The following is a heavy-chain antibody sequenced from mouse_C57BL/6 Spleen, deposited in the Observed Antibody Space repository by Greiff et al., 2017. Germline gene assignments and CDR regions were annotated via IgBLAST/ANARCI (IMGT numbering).Heavy chain of an antibody. V-gene: IGHV5-4*01. CDR3: ARDPLYYGSSYVSFDY. CDR2: ISDGGSYT. J-gene: IGHJ2*01. Sequence: EVQVVESGGGLVKPGGSLKLSCAASGFTFSSYAMSWVRQTPEKRLEWVATISDGGSYTYYPDNVKGRFTISRDNAKNNLYLQMSHLKSEDTAMYYCARDPLYYGSSYVSFDYWGQGTTLTVSS. CDR1: GFTFSSYA. D-gene: IGHD1-1*01.